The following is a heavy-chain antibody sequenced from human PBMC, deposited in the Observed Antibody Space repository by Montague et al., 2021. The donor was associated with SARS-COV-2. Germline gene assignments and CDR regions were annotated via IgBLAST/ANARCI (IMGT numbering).Heavy chain of an antibody. J-gene: IGHJ4*02. Sequence: SLRLSCAASGFTFNNYAMHWVRQAPRKGLEWVAIISYDGRNKYYADSVKGRFAISRDNSKNTLYLQMNSMRAEDTAVYYCLRASLIKARVAVAGTTVYWGQGPLVTISS. CDR2: ISYDGRNK. V-gene: IGHV3-30*09. CDR1: GFTFNNYA. CDR3: LRASLIKARVAVAGTTVY. D-gene: IGHD6-19*01.